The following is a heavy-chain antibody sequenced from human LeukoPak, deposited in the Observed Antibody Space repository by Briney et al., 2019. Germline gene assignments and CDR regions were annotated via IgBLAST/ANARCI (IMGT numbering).Heavy chain of an antibody. CDR3: GRDYIIRGVTIDY. CDR2: ISAYNGNT. D-gene: IGHD3-10*01. CDR1: GYTFMRYG. J-gene: IGHJ4*02. Sequence: ASLKVSCKASGYTFMRYGFSWVRQAPGKGLEWMGWISAYNGNTNYAQKLQDRVTMITDTSTSTAYMELRSLTSDDTAVYYCGRDYIIRGVTIDYWGQGTLVTVSS. V-gene: IGHV1-18*01.